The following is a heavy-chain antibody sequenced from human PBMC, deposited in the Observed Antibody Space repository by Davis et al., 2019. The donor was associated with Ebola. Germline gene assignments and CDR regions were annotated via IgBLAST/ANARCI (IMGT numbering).Heavy chain of an antibody. J-gene: IGHJ4*02. Sequence: GGSLRLSCVASGFTFSTYSMSWVRQAPGKGLEWVSSISSDSDYIYYADSAKGRFTISRDNSKNTLYLEMNSLRAEDTAVYYCVVGATSYYFDYWGQGTLVTVSS. CDR3: VVGATSYYFDY. V-gene: IGHV3-21*04. CDR2: ISSDSDYI. D-gene: IGHD1-26*01. CDR1: GFTFSTYS.